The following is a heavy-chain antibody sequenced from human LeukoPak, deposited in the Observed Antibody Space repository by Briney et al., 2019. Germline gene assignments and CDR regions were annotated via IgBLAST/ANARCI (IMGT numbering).Heavy chain of an antibody. Sequence: SETLSLTCTVSGGSINSGSYYWSWIRQPAGKGLEWIGRIYTSGSTNYNPSLKSRVTISVDTSKNQFSLKLSSVTAADTAVYYCARTHRQYYFDYWGQGTLVTVSS. D-gene: IGHD4-11*01. V-gene: IGHV4-61*02. J-gene: IGHJ4*02. CDR1: GGSINSGSYY. CDR3: ARTHRQYYFDY. CDR2: IYTSGST.